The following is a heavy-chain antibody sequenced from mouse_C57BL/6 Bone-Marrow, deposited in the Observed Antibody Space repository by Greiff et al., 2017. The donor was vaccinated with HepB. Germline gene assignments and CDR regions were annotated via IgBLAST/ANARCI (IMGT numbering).Heavy chain of an antibody. CDR2: IYPGDGDT. D-gene: IGHD2-3*01. J-gene: IGHJ4*01. Sequence: VQLQQSGPELVKPGASVKISCKASGYAFSSSWMNWVKQRPGKGLEWIGRIYPGDGDTNYNGKFKGKATLTADKSSSTAYMQLSSLTSEDSAVYFCARSGDGRGYAMDYWGQGTSVTVSS. CDR3: ARSGDGRGYAMDY. V-gene: IGHV1-82*01. CDR1: GYAFSSSW.